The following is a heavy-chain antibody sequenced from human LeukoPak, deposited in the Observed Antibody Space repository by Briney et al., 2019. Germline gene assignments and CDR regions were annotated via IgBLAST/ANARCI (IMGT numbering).Heavy chain of an antibody. J-gene: IGHJ4*02. Sequence: SETLPLTCTVSGGSITSLYWSWLRQSPGKGLEWIGYVHHSGSTNYNPSLKSRVTISIDTSKNQFSLKLSPVTAADTAVYYCARGYYDNSGYSNPFDYWGQGTLVTVSS. D-gene: IGHD3-22*01. CDR2: VHHSGST. V-gene: IGHV4-59*11. CDR3: ARGYYDNSGYSNPFDY. CDR1: GGSITSLY.